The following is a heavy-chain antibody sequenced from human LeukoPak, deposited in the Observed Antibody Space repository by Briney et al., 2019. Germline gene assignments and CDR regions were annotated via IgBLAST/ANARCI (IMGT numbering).Heavy chain of an antibody. Sequence: SETLSLTCTVSGGSISSSSYYWGWIRQPPGKGLEWIGSIYYSGSSYYNPSLKSRVTISVDTSKNQFSLKLSSVTAADTAVYYCARLSWFGELLSFYFDYWGQGTLSPSPQ. CDR3: ARLSWFGELLSFYFDY. V-gene: IGHV4-39*01. CDR1: GGSISSSSYY. CDR2: IYYSGSS. J-gene: IGHJ4*02. D-gene: IGHD3-10*01.